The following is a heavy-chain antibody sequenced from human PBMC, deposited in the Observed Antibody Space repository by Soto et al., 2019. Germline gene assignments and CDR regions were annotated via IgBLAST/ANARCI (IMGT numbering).Heavy chain of an antibody. D-gene: IGHD3-10*01. J-gene: IGHJ4*02. V-gene: IGHV4-34*01. CDR1: GGSLSGYS. CDR2: INHSGST. CDR3: AKGFGGRLYGPGSDAFDD. Sequence: QVRLQYWGAGLLKPSETLSRTCAVYGGSLSGYSWSWIRQPPGRGLEWIGEINHSGSTNYNPSLKSRVTISVDTPKNQFSLNLTSVTAADTAVYYCAKGFGGRLYGPGSDAFDDWGQGILVTVSS.